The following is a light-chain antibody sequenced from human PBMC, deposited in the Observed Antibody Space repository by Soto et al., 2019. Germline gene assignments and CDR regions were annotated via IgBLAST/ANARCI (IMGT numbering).Light chain of an antibody. V-gene: IGKV1-5*01. CDR3: QQTYTTPEIT. Sequence: DIQMTQSPSTLSASVGDRVTITCRASQSLNSLLAWYQQKPGRAPKLLIYDASTLESGVPSRFSGSGSGTDFTLTISSLQPEDFAIYYCQQTYTTPEITFGQGTRLEIK. CDR2: DAS. J-gene: IGKJ5*01. CDR1: QSLNSL.